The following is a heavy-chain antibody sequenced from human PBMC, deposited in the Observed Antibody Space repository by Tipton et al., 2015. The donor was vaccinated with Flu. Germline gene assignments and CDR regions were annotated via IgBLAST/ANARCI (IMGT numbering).Heavy chain of an antibody. CDR2: AYSSGNS. V-gene: IGHV4-61*02. CDR3: ARAHRDDYKRLDYFDY. CDR1: GGSVSSASYY. J-gene: IGHJ4*02. D-gene: IGHD5-24*01. Sequence: TLSLTCSVSGGSVSSASYYWNWIRQPAGKGLEWIGRAYSSGNSHYDPSLKSRVTISVDTSKNQLSLRLTSVTAADTAVYYCARAHRDDYKRLDYFDYWGQGTLVTVSS.